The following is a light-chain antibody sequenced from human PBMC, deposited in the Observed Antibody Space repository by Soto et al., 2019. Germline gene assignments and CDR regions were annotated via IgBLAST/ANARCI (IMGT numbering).Light chain of an antibody. J-gene: IGKJ3*01. CDR2: AAS. CDR1: QSISSY. CDR3: QQSYSTPLT. V-gene: IGKV1-39*01. Sequence: DIQMTQSPSSLSASVGDRVTITCRASQSISSYLNWYQQKPGKAPKLLIYAASSLQSGVPSRFSGGGSATDFTPPIISLQPEDFATYYCQQSYSTPLTFGPGTKVDIK.